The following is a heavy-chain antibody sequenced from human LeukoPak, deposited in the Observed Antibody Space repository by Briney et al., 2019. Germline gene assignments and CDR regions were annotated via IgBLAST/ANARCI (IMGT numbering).Heavy chain of an antibody. J-gene: IGHJ6*03. CDR2: IYYSGST. CDR1: GGSISSYY. V-gene: IGHV4-59*01. Sequence: SETLSLTCTVSGGSISSYYWSWIRQPPGKGLEWVGYIYYSGSTNYNPSLKSRVTISVDTSKNQFSLKLSSVTAADTAVYYCAREIVLADFWSGYYTTSYYMDVWGKGTTVTVSS. CDR3: AREIVLADFWSGYYTTSYYMDV. D-gene: IGHD3-3*01.